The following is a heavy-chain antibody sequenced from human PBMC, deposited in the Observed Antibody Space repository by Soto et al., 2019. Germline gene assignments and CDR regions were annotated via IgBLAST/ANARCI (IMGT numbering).Heavy chain of an antibody. CDR1: GFTFSSYA. J-gene: IGHJ6*02. V-gene: IGHV3-23*01. D-gene: IGHD3-10*01. CDR3: AKDQWFGEYPYYYYGMDV. CDR2: ISGSGGST. Sequence: PGGSLRLSCAASGFTFSSYAMSWVRQAPGKGLEWVSAISGSGGSTYYADSVKGRFTISRDNSKNTLYLQMNSLRAEDTAVYYCAKDQWFGEYPYYYYGMDVWGQGTTVTVSS.